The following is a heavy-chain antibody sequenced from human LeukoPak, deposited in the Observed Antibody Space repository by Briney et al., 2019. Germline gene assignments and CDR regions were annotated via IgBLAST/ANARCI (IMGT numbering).Heavy chain of an antibody. D-gene: IGHD3-22*01. CDR3: ARDYYDSSGEAFDI. CDR1: GGSIGSHY. Sequence: PSETLSLTCTVSGGSIGSHYWSWIRQPPGKGLEWIGYVFYSGTTNYNPSLKSRVTISVDTSKNQFSLKLSSVTAADTAVYYCARDYYDSSGEAFDIWGLGTMVTVSS. V-gene: IGHV4-59*11. CDR2: VFYSGTT. J-gene: IGHJ3*02.